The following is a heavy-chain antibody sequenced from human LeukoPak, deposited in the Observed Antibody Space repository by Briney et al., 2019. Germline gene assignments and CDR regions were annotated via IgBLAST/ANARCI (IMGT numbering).Heavy chain of an antibody. V-gene: IGHV3-21*01. D-gene: IGHD1-26*01. CDR3: ARWVGANLFDY. CDR2: ISSSSSYI. Sequence: GGSLRLSCAASGFTFSSYSMNWVRQAPGKGLEWVSSISSSSSYIYYADSVKGRFTISRDNAKNSLYLQMNSLRAENTAVYYCARWVGANLFDYWGQGTLVTVSS. J-gene: IGHJ4*02. CDR1: GFTFSSYS.